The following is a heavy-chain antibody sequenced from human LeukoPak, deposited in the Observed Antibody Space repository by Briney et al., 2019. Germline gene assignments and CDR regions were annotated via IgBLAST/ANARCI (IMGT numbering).Heavy chain of an antibody. CDR3: ASLYDYVWGSYPWYFDY. J-gene: IGHJ4*02. Sequence: SETLSLTCTVSGGSISSSSYYWGWIRQPPGKGLEWIGSIYYSGSTYYNPSLKSRGTISVDTSKNQFSLKLSSVTAADTAVYYCASLYDYVWGSYPWYFDYWGQGTLVTVSS. CDR1: GGSISSSSYY. CDR2: IYYSGST. V-gene: IGHV4-39*01. D-gene: IGHD3-16*02.